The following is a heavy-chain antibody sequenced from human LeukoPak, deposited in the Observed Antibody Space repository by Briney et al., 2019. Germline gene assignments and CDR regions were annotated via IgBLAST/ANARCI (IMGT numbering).Heavy chain of an antibody. Sequence: GASVKVSCKASGYTFTGYYMHWVRQAPGQGLEWMGWVTPNSGGTNYAQRFQGRVTMTRDTPISTAYMELSRLRSDDTAVYYCARDLDVVVGAVIDPWGQGTLVTVSS. CDR3: ARDLDVVVGAVIDP. CDR2: VTPNSGGT. CDR1: GYTFTGYY. J-gene: IGHJ5*02. V-gene: IGHV1-2*02. D-gene: IGHD1-26*01.